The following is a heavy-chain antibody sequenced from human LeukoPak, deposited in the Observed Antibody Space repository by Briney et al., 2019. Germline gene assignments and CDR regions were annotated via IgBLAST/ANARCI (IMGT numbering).Heavy chain of an antibody. V-gene: IGHV3-74*01. J-gene: IGHJ4*02. CDR2: INSDGSSS. Sequence: PGGSLRLSCAASGFTLSTYWMHWLRQAPGEGLVWVSRINSDGSSSAYADSVKGRFTISRDNAKNTLSLQMNSLRAEDTAVYYCASDPDSYHSGAYYSFFDYWGQGILVTVSS. D-gene: IGHD3-22*01. CDR3: ASDPDSYHSGAYYSFFDY. CDR1: GFTLSTYW.